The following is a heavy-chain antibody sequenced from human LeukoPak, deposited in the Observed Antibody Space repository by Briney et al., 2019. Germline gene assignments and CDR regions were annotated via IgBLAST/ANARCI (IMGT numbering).Heavy chain of an antibody. CDR1: GGSFSGYY. CDR3: ARASGFSFFDY. D-gene: IGHD5-12*01. CDR2: INHSGST. V-gene: IGHV4-34*01. J-gene: IGHJ4*02. Sequence: SETLSLTCAVYGGSFSGYYWSWIRQPPGKGLEWIGEINHSGSTNYNPSLKSRVTISVDTSKNQFSLKLSSVTAADTAVYYCARASGFSFFDYWGQGTLVTVSS.